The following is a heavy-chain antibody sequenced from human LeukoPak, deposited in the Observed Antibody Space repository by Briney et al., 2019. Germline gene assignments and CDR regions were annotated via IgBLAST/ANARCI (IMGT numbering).Heavy chain of an antibody. V-gene: IGHV5-51*01. J-gene: IGHJ4*02. D-gene: IGHD6-13*01. CDR3: ARRLFTSTWADFDY. CDR2: IYPGDSDT. Sequence: GEPLKISCKASGYSFTTYWIGWVRQMPGKGLEWMGIIYPGDSDTRYSPSFQGQVTISADKSINTAYLQWSSLKASDTAMYYCARRLFTSTWADFDYWGQGTLVTVSS. CDR1: GYSFTTYW.